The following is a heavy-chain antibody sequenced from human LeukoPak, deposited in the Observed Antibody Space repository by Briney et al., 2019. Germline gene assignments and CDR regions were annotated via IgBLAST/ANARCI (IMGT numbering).Heavy chain of an antibody. D-gene: IGHD6-6*01. V-gene: IGHV3-23*01. Sequence: GGSLRLSCAASGFTFSSYAMSWVRQAPGKGLEWVSAISGSGGSTYYADSVKGRFNISRDNSKNTLYLQMNSLRAEETAVYYCAKGGYSSSSGAFDIWGQGTMVTVSS. CDR2: ISGSGGST. J-gene: IGHJ3*02. CDR1: GFTFSSYA. CDR3: AKGGYSSSSGAFDI.